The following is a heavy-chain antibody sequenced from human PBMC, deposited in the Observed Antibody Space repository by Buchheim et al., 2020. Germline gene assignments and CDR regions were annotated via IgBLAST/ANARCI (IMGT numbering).Heavy chain of an antibody. J-gene: IGHJ6*02. V-gene: IGHV4-34*01. CDR2: INHSGST. Sequence: QVQLQQWGAGLLKPSETLSLTCAVYGGSFSGYYWSWIRQPPGKGLEWIGEINHSGSTNYNPSLKSRVTISVDTSKNQFSLKLSSVTAADTAVYYCARAEIAVAGTGLNYYYYYGMDVWGQGTT. D-gene: IGHD6-19*01. CDR3: ARAEIAVAGTGLNYYYYYGMDV. CDR1: GGSFSGYY.